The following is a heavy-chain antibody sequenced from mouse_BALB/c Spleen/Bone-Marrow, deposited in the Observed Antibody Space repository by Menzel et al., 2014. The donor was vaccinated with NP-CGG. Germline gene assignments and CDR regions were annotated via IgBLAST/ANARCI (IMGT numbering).Heavy chain of an antibody. J-gene: IGHJ3*01. CDR1: GYSLTGYY. CDR2: ISCYNGAT. D-gene: IGHD2-1*01. CDR3: VKGVYGNPFAY. V-gene: IGHV1S34*01. Sequence: LVKTGASVKISCKASGYSLTGYYMHWVKQSHGKSLEWIGYISCYNGATSYNQKFKGKATFTVDTSSSTAYMQINSLTSEDSAVYYCVKGVYGNPFAYWGQGTLVTVSA.